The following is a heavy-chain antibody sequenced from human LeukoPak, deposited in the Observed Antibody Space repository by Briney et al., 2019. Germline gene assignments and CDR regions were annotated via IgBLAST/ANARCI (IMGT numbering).Heavy chain of an antibody. CDR1: GFTFSDYY. CDR3: ARDLLPYYYDSSGYPPLGH. D-gene: IGHD3-22*01. J-gene: IGHJ4*02. CDR2: ISSSGSTI. Sequence: GGSLRLSCAASGFTFSDYYMSWIRQAPGKGLEWVSYISSSGSTIYYADSVKGRFTIPRDNAKNSLYLQMNSLRAEDTAVYYCARDLLPYYYDSSGYPPLGHWGQGTLVTVSS. V-gene: IGHV3-11*04.